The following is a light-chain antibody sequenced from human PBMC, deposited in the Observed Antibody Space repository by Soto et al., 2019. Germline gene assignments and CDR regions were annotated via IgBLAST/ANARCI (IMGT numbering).Light chain of an antibody. CDR3: SSYAGSNHWV. CDR1: SSDVGGYNY. CDR2: EVS. J-gene: IGLJ3*02. Sequence: QSVLTQPPSAPGSPGQSVTISCTGTSSDVGGYNYVSWYQQHPGKAPQLMIYEVSKRPSGVPDRFSGSKSGNTASLTVSGLQAEDEADYYCSSYAGSNHWVFGGGTKVTVL. V-gene: IGLV2-8*01.